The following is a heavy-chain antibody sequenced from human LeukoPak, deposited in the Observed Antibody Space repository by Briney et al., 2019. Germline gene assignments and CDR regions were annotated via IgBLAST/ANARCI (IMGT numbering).Heavy chain of an antibody. V-gene: IGHV3-43D*04. J-gene: IGHJ4*02. CDR3: AKASGIVGATMALDY. CDR2: ISWDGGST. Sequence: PGGSLRLSSAAPGVTFDDYAVHWVRQAPGKGLEWVSLISWDGGSTYYADSVKGRFTISRDNSKNSLYLQMNSLRAEDTALYYCAKASGIVGATMALDYWGQGTLVTASS. D-gene: IGHD1-26*01. CDR1: GVTFDDYA.